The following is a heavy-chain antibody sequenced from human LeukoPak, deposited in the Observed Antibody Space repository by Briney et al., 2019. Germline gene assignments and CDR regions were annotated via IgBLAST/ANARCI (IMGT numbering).Heavy chain of an antibody. CDR3: ARHLSSKRWLQLLLLDY. J-gene: IGHJ4*02. CDR2: INHSGST. CDR1: GGSFSGYY. D-gene: IGHD1-1*01. Sequence: SETLSLTCAVYGGSFSGYYWSWIRQPPGKGLEWIGEINHSGSTNYNPSLKSRVTISVDTSKNQFSLKLSSVTAADTAVYYCARHLSSKRWLQLLLLDYWGQGTLVTVSS. V-gene: IGHV4-34*01.